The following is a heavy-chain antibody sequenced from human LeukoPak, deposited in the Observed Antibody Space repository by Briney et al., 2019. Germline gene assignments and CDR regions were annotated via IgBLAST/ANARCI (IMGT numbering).Heavy chain of an antibody. J-gene: IGHJ6*02. CDR1: GFTFSSTA. D-gene: IGHD3-10*01. Sequence: GGSLRLSCAASGFTFSSTAMSWVRQAPGKGLEWVSSINAGGGATYYADSVKGRFTISRDNSKNTLHLQLNSLRAEDTALYYCAKICGGTCYYYGMDVWGQGTTVTVSS. CDR2: INAGGGAT. V-gene: IGHV3-23*01. CDR3: AKICGGTCYYYGMDV.